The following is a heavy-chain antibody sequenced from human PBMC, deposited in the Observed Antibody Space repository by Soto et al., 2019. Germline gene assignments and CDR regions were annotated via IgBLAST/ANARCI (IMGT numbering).Heavy chain of an antibody. D-gene: IGHD7-27*01. V-gene: IGHV4-39*07. Sequence: SETLSLTCTVSDGSISTSGYYWGWIRQPPGKGLEWIGNIHYSGSASYNPSLKGRVTISADTSENQFSLKLNSVSAADTAVYYCARGPSGDKVDYWGQGIQVTVSS. CDR2: IHYSGSA. CDR1: DGSISTSGYY. J-gene: IGHJ4*02. CDR3: ARGPSGDKVDY.